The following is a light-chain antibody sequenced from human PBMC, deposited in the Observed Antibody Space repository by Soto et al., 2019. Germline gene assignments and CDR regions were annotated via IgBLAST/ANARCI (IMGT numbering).Light chain of an antibody. J-gene: IGKJ4*01. CDR3: QHRANWPLT. CDR2: DAS. V-gene: IGKV3D-20*02. CDR1: QIVSSTY. Sequence: EIVLTQSPGTLSLSPGERATPPGSVRQIVSSTYLAWFLQKPGQAPRLLIYDASNRATGIPARFSGSGSGTDFTLTISSLEAEDFALYYCQHRANWPLTFGGGTKVDI.